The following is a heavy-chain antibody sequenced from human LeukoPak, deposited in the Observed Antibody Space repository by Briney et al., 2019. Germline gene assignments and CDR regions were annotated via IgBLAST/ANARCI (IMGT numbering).Heavy chain of an antibody. CDR1: GGSISSSSYY. CDR3: ARHDPSAQPDY. Sequence: SETLSLTCTVSGGSISSSSYYWGWIRQPPGKGLEWIGSIYYSGNTYYNPSPQSRVTISVDTSKNQFSLKLSSVTAADTAVYYCARHDPSAQPDYWGQGTLVTVSS. CDR2: IYYSGNT. V-gene: IGHV4-39*01. J-gene: IGHJ4*02.